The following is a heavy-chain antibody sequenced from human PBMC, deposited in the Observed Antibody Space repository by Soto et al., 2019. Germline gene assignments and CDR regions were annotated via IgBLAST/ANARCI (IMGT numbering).Heavy chain of an antibody. CDR1: GGTFSSYA. D-gene: IGHD3-10*01. CDR3: ARGGYGSGRRYYYYYGMDV. J-gene: IGHJ6*02. CDR2: IIPIFGTA. V-gene: IGHV1-69*12. Sequence: QVQLVQSGAEVKKPGSSVKVSCKASGGTFSSYAISWVRQAPGQGLEWMGGIIPIFGTANYAQKFQGRVTITADESTSTAYMELSSLRSEDTAVYYCARGGYGSGRRYYYYYGMDVWGQGTTVTVSS.